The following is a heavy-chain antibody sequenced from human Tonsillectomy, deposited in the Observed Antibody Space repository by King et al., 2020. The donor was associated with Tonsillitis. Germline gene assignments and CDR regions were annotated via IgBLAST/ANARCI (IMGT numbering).Heavy chain of an antibody. CDR1: GFTFSSYD. CDR2: ISSSSRYI. CDR3: AKDKGAGHYETSRGAFDL. D-gene: IGHD3-22*01. Sequence: VQLVESGGGLVKPGGSLRLSCATSGFTFSSYDINWVRQAPGKGLEWVSSISSSSRYIYYADSMKGRFTISRDNAKNSLYLPMTSLRVEDTAVYYCAKDKGAGHYETSRGAFDLWGQGTMVTVSS. V-gene: IGHV3-21*01. J-gene: IGHJ3*01.